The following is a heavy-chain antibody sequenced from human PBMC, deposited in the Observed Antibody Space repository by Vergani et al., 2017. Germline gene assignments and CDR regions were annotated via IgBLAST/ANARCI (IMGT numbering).Heavy chain of an antibody. CDR3: ARDVPVFCSGGRCYPGNDQYYAMEV. J-gene: IGHJ6*02. Sequence: QLVQSGPEVKKPGASVKVSCKASGYTFTSYYMHWVRQAPGQGLEWMGIINPSGGSTSYAQKFQGRVTMTRDTSTSTVFMELSSLTYEDTAVYYCARDVPVFCSGGRCYPGNDQYYAMEVWGQGTTVTVSS. CDR1: GYTFTSYY. CDR2: INPSGGST. D-gene: IGHD2-15*01. V-gene: IGHV1-46*01.